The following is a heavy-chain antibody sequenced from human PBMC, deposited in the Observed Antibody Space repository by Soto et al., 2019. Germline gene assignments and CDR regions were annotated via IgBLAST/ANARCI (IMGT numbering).Heavy chain of an antibody. CDR3: ARDRLHTTSSITFDY. D-gene: IGHD2-21*01. CDR2: IYPGDSDT. Sequence: GESLKISCKGSGYSFTSHCIGWVRQMPGKGLEWMGIIYPGDSDTRYSPSFQGQVTISTDKSISTAYLQWSSLKASDTAMYYCARDRLHTTSSITFDYWGQGALVTVS. V-gene: IGHV5-51*01. J-gene: IGHJ4*02. CDR1: GYSFTSHC.